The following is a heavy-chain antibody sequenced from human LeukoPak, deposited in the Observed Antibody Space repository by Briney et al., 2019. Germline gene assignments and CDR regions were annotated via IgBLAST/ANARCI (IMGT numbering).Heavy chain of an antibody. Sequence: ASVKVSCKASGYTFTSYGISWVRQAPGQGLEWMGWISAYNGNTNYAQKLQGRVTMTTDTSTSTAYMELRSLRSDDTAVYYCARDDPMYDILTGYYRGSWDYWGQGTLVTVSS. CDR3: ARDDPMYDILTGYYRGSWDY. J-gene: IGHJ4*02. CDR2: ISAYNGNT. D-gene: IGHD3-9*01. CDR1: GYTFTSYG. V-gene: IGHV1-18*01.